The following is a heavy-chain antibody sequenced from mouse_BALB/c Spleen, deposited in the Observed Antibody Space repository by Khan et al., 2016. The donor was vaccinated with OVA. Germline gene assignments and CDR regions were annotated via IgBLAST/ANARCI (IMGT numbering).Heavy chain of an antibody. CDR1: GFNFKDTY. V-gene: IGHV14-3*02. J-gene: IGHJ2*01. Sequence: VQLQQPGAELVKSGATVKLSCTASGFNFKDTYMHWLKQWPEQGLEWIGRIDPPNGNPKYDAKFKGKATITADTSSNTAYLQLSSLTSEDTTGYDCARMARKWGQGTTLTVSS. CDR3: ARMARK. CDR2: IDPPNGNP.